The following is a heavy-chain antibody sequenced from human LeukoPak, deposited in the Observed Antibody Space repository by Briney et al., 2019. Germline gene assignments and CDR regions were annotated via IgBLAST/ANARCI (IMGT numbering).Heavy chain of an antibody. J-gene: IGHJ5*02. Sequence: GGSLSLYCAASGFTFCSFGLLWLRQAPGQGLEGVVVLWYDGSNKYYEDYVKGRFTISRDNSTDTLYLQMNSLRAEDTAVYYCERDIVYCSSTSCYPDNWFDPWGQGPLVTVSS. D-gene: IGHD2-2*01. CDR1: GFTFCSFG. CDR2: LWYDGSNK. V-gene: IGHV3-33*01. CDR3: ERDIVYCSSTSCYPDNWFDP.